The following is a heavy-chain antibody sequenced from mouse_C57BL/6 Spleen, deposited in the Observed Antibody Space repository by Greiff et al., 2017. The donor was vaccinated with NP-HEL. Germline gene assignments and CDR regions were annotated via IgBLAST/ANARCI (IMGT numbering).Heavy chain of an antibody. V-gene: IGHV5-17*01. CDR1: GFTFSDYG. CDR3: ARPITTGYYYAMDY. CDR2: ISSGSSTI. Sequence: EVQVVESGGGLVKPGGSLKLSCAASGFTFSDYGMHWVRQAPEKGLEWVAYISSGSSTIYYADTVKGRFTISRDNAKNTLFLQMTSLRSEDTAMYYCARPITTGYYYAMDYWGQGTSVTVSS. J-gene: IGHJ4*01. D-gene: IGHD1-1*01.